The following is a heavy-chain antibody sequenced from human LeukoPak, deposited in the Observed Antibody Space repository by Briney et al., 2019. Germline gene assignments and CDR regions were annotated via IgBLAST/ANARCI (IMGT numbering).Heavy chain of an antibody. CDR2: IYYSVNT. J-gene: IGHJ4*02. Sequence: SETLSLTCTVSGGSIGDSISDYYWTWIRQPPGKGLEWIGYIYYSVNTNYNPSLESRVTISVDTSNNKFSLKMSSVTTADTAVYYCARGSVIRGILYPCDYWGQGTLVTVSS. V-gene: IGHV4-61*08. D-gene: IGHD3-10*01. CDR1: GGSIGDSISDYY. CDR3: ARGSVIRGILYPCDY.